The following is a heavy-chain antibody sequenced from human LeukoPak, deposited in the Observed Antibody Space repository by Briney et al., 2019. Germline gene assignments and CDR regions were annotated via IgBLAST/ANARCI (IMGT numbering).Heavy chain of an antibody. Sequence: GSLRLSCAASGFTFSNYAMHWVRQAPGKGLEWVAVISYDGSNKFYADSVKGRFTLSRDNSKNTLYLQMNSLRIEDTAVYYCGRGSVGFGELNYWGQGTLVTVSS. CDR3: GRGSVGFGELNY. CDR2: ISYDGSNK. D-gene: IGHD3-10*01. J-gene: IGHJ4*02. V-gene: IGHV3-30-3*01. CDR1: GFTFSNYA.